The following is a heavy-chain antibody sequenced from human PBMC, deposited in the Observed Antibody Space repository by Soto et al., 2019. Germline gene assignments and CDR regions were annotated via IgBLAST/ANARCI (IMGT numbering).Heavy chain of an antibody. J-gene: IGHJ5*02. CDR2: IDISDSYT. V-gene: IGHV5-10-1*03. CDR1: GYTFSSYW. Sequence: EVQLVQSGAEVKKSGESLRISCQGSGYTFSSYWISWVRQMPGKGLEWMGRIDISDSYTTYSPSFQGHVTISADKSISAAYLQWSSLMASDTAMYYCARHHPYRPSQNWFGPWVQGTLVIVSS. D-gene: IGHD2-2*01. CDR3: ARHHPYRPSQNWFGP.